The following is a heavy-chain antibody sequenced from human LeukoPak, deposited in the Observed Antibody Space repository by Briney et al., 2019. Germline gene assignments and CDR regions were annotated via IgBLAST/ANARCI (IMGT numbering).Heavy chain of an antibody. CDR3: ARGYNYALIL. V-gene: IGHV3-66*01. CDR1: GFTVSSNY. Sequence: PGGSLRLSCAASGFTVSSNYMSWVRQAPGKGLEWVSAISSGGNTYYADSVKGRFTISRDSSKNTLYLQMNSLRAEDTAVYYGARGYNYALILWGQGTLVTVSS. CDR2: ISSGGNT. D-gene: IGHD5-18*01. J-gene: IGHJ4*02.